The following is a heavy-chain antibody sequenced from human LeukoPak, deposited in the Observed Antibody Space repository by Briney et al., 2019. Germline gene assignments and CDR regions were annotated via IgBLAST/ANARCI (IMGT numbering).Heavy chain of an antibody. D-gene: IGHD3-16*01. CDR3: ARDLVSYYNYYMDV. CDR1: GFTFSTYS. Sequence: GGFLRLSCAASGFTFSTYSMNWVRQAPGKGLEWVSYISSRGSSIYYGDSVKGRFTISRDNAKNSLYLQMNSLRVEDTAVYYCARDLVSYYNYYMDVWGKGTTVTVSS. V-gene: IGHV3-48*01. CDR2: ISSRGSSI. J-gene: IGHJ6*03.